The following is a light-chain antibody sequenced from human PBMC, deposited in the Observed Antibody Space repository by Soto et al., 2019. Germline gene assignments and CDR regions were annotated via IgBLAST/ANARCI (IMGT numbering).Light chain of an antibody. CDR1: QSVSSN. Sequence: EIVMTQSPATLSVSPGERATLSCRASQSVSSNLSWYQQKPGQAPRLLIYGASTRATGIPARFSGSGSGTELTLTISSLQSEDVAVYYCQQYNNWTPWTFGQGTKVEIK. J-gene: IGKJ1*01. CDR3: QQYNNWTPWT. V-gene: IGKV3-15*01. CDR2: GAS.